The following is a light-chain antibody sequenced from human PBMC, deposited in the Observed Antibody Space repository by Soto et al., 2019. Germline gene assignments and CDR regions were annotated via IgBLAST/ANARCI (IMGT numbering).Light chain of an antibody. CDR1: SSDVGGYNY. CDR2: EVS. V-gene: IGLV2-11*01. Sequence: QSALTQPRSVSGSPGQSVTISCTGTSSDVGGYNYVSWYQQHPGKAPKVIIYEVSKLPSRVSDRFSASKSGNTASLTISGLQAEDEANYYCCSHAGSYTYVFGTGTKLTVL. CDR3: CSHAGSYTYV. J-gene: IGLJ1*01.